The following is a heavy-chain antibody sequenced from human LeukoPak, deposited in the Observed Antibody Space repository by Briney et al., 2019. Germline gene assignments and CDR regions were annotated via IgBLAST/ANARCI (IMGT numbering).Heavy chain of an antibody. CDR1: GYSFTSYW. CDR3: ARGHCSGGSCYSDP. V-gene: IGHV5-10-1*01. D-gene: IGHD2-15*01. J-gene: IGHJ5*02. Sequence: GESLRISCKGSGYSFTSYWISWVRQMPGKGLXXXXXIDPSDSYANYSPSFQGHVTISADRSISTAYLQWSSLKASDTAMYYCARGHCSGGSCYSDPWGQGTLVTVSS. CDR2: IDPSDSYA.